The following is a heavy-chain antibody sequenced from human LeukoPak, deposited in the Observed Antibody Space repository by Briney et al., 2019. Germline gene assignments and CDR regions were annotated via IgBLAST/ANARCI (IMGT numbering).Heavy chain of an antibody. CDR3: AREYCSGGSCYSTWFDP. CDR2: IYSGGST. CDR1: GFTVSSNY. D-gene: IGHD2-15*01. J-gene: IGHJ5*02. Sequence: PGGSLRLSCAASGFTVSSNYMSWVRQAPGKGLEWVSVIYSGGSTYYADSVKGRFTISRDNSKNTLYLQMNSLSAEDTAVYYCAREYCSGGSCYSTWFDPWGQGTLVTVSS. V-gene: IGHV3-66*01.